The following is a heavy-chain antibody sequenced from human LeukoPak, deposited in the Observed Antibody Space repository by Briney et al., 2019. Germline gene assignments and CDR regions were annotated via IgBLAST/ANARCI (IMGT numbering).Heavy chain of an antibody. Sequence: GASVKVSCKASGYTFTSYYMHWGRQAPGQGLDGRGIINTSGGSTTYAQKFQGRVSMTRDTSTSTVYLEVSSLRSEDTAVYYCARSQGGNTLWFDPWGQGTLVTVSS. CDR1: GYTFTSYY. CDR3: ARSQGGNTLWFDP. J-gene: IGHJ5*02. V-gene: IGHV1-46*01. CDR2: INTSGGST. D-gene: IGHD4-23*01.